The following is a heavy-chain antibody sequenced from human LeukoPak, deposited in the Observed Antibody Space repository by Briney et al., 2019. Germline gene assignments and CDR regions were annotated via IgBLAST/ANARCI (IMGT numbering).Heavy chain of an antibody. Sequence: GGSLRLSCAASGFTFSSYAMSWVRQAPGKGLEWVSSISSDGYSTDYAESVKGRFTISRDNGDNTLFLQMDSLRAEDTAVYYCARDRYAYDTAYDYWGQGTLVTVSS. CDR2: ISSDGYST. CDR3: ARDRYAYDTAYDY. D-gene: IGHD3-16*01. V-gene: IGHV3-74*01. J-gene: IGHJ4*02. CDR1: GFTFSSYA.